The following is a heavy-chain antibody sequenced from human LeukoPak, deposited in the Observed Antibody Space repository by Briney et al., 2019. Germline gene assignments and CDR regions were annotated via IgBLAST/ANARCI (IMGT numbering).Heavy chain of an antibody. Sequence: GGSLRLSCAASGFTFSSYSMNWVRQAPGKGLEWVSSISSSSSYIYYADSVKGRFTVSRDNAKNSLYLQMNSLRAEDTAVYYCARDTLNGPFVISLDYWGQGALVTVSS. CDR1: GFTFSSYS. CDR2: ISSSSSYI. D-gene: IGHD3-9*01. J-gene: IGHJ4*02. V-gene: IGHV3-21*01. CDR3: ARDTLNGPFVISLDY.